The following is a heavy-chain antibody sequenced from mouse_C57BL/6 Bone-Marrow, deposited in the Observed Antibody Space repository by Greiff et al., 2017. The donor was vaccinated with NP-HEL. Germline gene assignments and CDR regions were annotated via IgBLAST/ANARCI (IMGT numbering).Heavy chain of an antibody. CDR1: GFTFSDYG. V-gene: IGHV5-15*01. CDR3: ARHAITTVVATGYFDV. D-gene: IGHD1-1*01. CDR2: ISNLAYSI. Sequence: DVQLQESGGGLVQPGGSLKLSCAASGFTFSDYGMAWVRQAPRKGPEWVAFISNLAYSIYYADTVTGRFTISRENAKNTLYLEMSSLRSEDTAMYYCARHAITTVVATGYFDVWGTGTTVTVSS. J-gene: IGHJ1*03.